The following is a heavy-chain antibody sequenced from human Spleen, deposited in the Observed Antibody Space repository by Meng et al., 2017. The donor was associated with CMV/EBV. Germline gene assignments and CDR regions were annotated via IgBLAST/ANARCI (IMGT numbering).Heavy chain of an antibody. D-gene: IGHD3-16*01. CDR2: ISAYNGNT. V-gene: IGHV1-18*01. J-gene: IGHJ4*02. CDR1: DYDFRRYG. Sequence: SCKTSDYDFRRYGITWVRQAPGQGLEWMGWISAYNGNTQYAQKFQDRVTMTKDTSTRTAYVELRSLRSDDTAVYYCATSAGQHDSPHWGQGTLVTVSS. CDR3: ATSAGQHDSPH.